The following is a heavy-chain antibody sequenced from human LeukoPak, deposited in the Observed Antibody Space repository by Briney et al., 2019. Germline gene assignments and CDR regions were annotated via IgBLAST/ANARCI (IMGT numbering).Heavy chain of an antibody. D-gene: IGHD6-19*01. CDR1: GCTFSSYS. CDR2: IYTSGST. Sequence: SESLTLTCTASGCTFSSYSWSWVRQPAGKGLEWIGRIYTSGSTNYNPSPKARVTMSVDTSKNQFSLKLSSMSAADTAVYYCARDQRVVAGTNGRDGWGQGTTVTVSS. V-gene: IGHV4-4*07. CDR3: ARDQRVVAGTNGRDG. J-gene: IGHJ6*02.